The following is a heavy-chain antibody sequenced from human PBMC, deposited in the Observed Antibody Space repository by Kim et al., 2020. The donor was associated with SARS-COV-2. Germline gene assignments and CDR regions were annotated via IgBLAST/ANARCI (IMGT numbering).Heavy chain of an antibody. D-gene: IGHD6-6*01. V-gene: IGHV4-4*02. CDR2: IYHSGST. CDR1: GGSISSSNW. Sequence: SETLSLTCAVSGGSISSSNWWSWVRQPPGKGLEWIGEIYHSGSTNYNPSLKSRVTISVDKSKNQFSLKLSSVTAADTAVYYCARGKYTSYYYGMDVWGQGTTVTVSS. J-gene: IGHJ6*02. CDR3: ARGKYTSYYYGMDV.